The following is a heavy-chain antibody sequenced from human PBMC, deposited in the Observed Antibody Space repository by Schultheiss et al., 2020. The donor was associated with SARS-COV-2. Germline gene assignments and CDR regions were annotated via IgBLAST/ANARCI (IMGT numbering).Heavy chain of an antibody. CDR1: GYTFTSYG. CDR3: ARGNHSSGWYFYCY. V-gene: IGHV1-18*01. CDR2: ISAYNGNT. Sequence: ASVKVSCKASGYTFTSYGISWVRQAPGQGLEWMGWISAYNGNTNYAQKLQGRVTITRDTSASTAYMELSSLRSEDTAVYYCARGNHSSGWYFYCYWGQGTLVTVSS. J-gene: IGHJ4*02. D-gene: IGHD6-19*01.